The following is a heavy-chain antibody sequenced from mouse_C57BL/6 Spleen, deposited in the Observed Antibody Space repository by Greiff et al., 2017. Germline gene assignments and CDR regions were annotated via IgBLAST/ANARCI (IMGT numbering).Heavy chain of an antibody. Sequence: QVQLQQSGAELVKPGASVKLSCKASGYTFTSYWMHWVKQRPGQGLEWIGMIHPNSGSTNYNEKFKSKATLTVDKSSSTAYMQLSSLTSEDSAVYDCARSKNYPEYYFDYWGQGTTLTVSS. CDR1: GYTFTSYW. CDR3: ARSKNYPEYYFDY. CDR2: IHPNSGST. V-gene: IGHV1-64*01. D-gene: IGHD2-1*01. J-gene: IGHJ2*01.